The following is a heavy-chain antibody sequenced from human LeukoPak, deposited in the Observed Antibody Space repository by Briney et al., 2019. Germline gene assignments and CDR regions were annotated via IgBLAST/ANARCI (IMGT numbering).Heavy chain of an antibody. CDR3: TRSIGGPPEDYYYYMDV. Sequence: GGSLRLSCAASGFTFSSYAMSWVRQAPGKGLEWVGFIRSKAYGGTTEYAASVKGRFTISRDDSKSIAYLQMNSLKTEDTAVYYCTRSIGGPPEDYYYYMDVWGKGTTVTVSS. CDR2: IRSKAYGGTT. CDR1: GFTFSSYA. J-gene: IGHJ6*03. D-gene: IGHD3-16*01. V-gene: IGHV3-49*04.